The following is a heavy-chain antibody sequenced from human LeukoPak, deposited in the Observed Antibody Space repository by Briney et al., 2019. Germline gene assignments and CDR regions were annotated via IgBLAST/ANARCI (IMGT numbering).Heavy chain of an antibody. V-gene: IGHV3-74*01. CDR1: GFTFSSYW. D-gene: IGHD3-22*01. J-gene: IGHJ4*02. Sequence: GGSLRLSCAASGFTFSSYWMHWVRQAPGKGLVWVSRINSDGSSTSYADSVKGQFTISRDNAKNTLYLQMNSLRAEDTAVYYCARYDYDSTKTYYFDYWGQGTLVTVSS. CDR2: INSDGSST. CDR3: ARYDYDSTKTYYFDY.